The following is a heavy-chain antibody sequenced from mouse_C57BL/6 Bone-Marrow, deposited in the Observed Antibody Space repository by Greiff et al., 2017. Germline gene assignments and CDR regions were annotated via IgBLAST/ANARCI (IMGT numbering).Heavy chain of an antibody. Sequence: SGAELVRPGASVKLSCTASGFNIKDDYMHWVKQRPEQGLEWIGWIDPENGDTEYASKFQGKATITADTSSNTAYLQLSSLTSEDTAVYYCTTHGSSYGGAMDYWGQGTSVTVSS. CDR3: TTHGSSYGGAMDY. D-gene: IGHD1-1*01. CDR2: IDPENGDT. J-gene: IGHJ4*01. V-gene: IGHV14-4*01. CDR1: GFNIKDDY.